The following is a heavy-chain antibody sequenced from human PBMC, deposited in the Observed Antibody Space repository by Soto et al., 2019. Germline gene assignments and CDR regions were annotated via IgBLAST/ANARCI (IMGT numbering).Heavy chain of an antibody. CDR2: MNPSSGNT. CDR3: ARARVLGGNWCDP. J-gene: IGHJ5*02. V-gene: IGHV1-8*01. CDR1: GYSFTSYD. D-gene: IGHD3-10*01. Sequence: QVHLVQSGAEVKKPGASVKVSCKASGYSFTSYDINWVRQAPGQGLEWMGWMNPSSGNTGYAQKFQGRVTMTRNISITTAYMELSSLKSEDTAVYYCARARVLGGNWCDPWGQGTLVIVSS.